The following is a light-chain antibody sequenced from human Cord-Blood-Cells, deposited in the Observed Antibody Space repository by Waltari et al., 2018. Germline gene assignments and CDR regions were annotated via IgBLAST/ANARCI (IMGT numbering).Light chain of an antibody. V-gene: IGKV1-8*01. CDR1: QGISSY. CDR2: AAS. J-gene: IGKJ1*01. CDR3: QQYYSYPWT. Sequence: AIRMTQSPSSFSASTGDRVTITCRPSQGISSYLAWYQQKPGKAPKLLIDAASTLQSGVPSRFSGSGSGTDFTLTISCLQSEDFATYYCQQYYSYPWTFGQGTKVEIK.